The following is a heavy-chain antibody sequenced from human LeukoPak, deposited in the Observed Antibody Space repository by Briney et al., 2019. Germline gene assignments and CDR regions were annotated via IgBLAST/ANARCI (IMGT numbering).Heavy chain of an antibody. D-gene: IGHD5-12*01. J-gene: IGHJ4*02. CDR1: GGSFSGYY. V-gene: IGHV4-34*01. Sequence: SETLSLTCAVYGGSFSGYYWSWIRQPPGKGLEWIGEINHSGSTNYNPSLKSRVTISVDTSKNQFSLKLNSVTAADTAVYYCAGGSGYAFDYWGQGTLVTVSS. CDR2: INHSGST. CDR3: AGGSGYAFDY.